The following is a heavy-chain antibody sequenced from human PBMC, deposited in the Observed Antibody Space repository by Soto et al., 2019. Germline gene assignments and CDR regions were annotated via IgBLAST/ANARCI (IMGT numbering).Heavy chain of an antibody. CDR3: ARVEYGYSYDQRAFDI. D-gene: IGHD5-18*01. CDR2: IIPILGIA. V-gene: IGHV1-69*02. CDR1: GGTFSSYT. Sequence: SVKVSCKASGGTFSSYTISWVRQAPGQGLEWMGRIIPILGIANYAQKFQGRVTITADKSTSTAYMELSSLRSEDTAVYYCARVEYGYSYDQRAFDIWGQGTMVTVSS. J-gene: IGHJ3*02.